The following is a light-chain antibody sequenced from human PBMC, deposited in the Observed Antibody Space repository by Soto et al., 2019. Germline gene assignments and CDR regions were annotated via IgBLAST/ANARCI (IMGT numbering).Light chain of an antibody. Sequence: VMTQSQATLSVSPGERATLSCRASQSVGSSFLTWYQQKPGQAPRLLIYGASSRATGIPDRFSGSGSGTDFTLTISRLEPEDFAVYYCQQYGSSRLTFGGGTKVDIK. V-gene: IGKV3-20*01. J-gene: IGKJ4*01. CDR2: GAS. CDR1: QSVGSSF. CDR3: QQYGSSRLT.